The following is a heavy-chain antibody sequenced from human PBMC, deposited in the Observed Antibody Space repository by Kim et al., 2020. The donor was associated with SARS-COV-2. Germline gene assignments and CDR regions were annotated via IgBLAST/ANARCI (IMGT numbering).Heavy chain of an antibody. V-gene: IGHV1-69*13. Sequence: SVKVSCKASGGTFSSYAISWVRQAPGQGLEWMGGIIPIFGTANYAQKFQGRVTITADESTSTAYMELSSLRSEDTAVYYCASGDFLQQLAQADLDYWGQGTLVTVSS. D-gene: IGHD6-13*01. J-gene: IGHJ4*02. CDR3: ASGDFLQQLAQADLDY. CDR2: IIPIFGTA. CDR1: GGTFSSYA.